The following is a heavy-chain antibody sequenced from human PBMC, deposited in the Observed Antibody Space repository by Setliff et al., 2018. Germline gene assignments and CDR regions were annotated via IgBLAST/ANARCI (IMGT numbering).Heavy chain of an antibody. V-gene: IGHV4-34*01. D-gene: IGHD3-22*01. CDR1: GGAVSGFY. CDR3: ARSRYYDSSGNNYGLDY. J-gene: IGHJ4*02. CDR2: ISHNGRV. Sequence: SETLSLTCDIKGGAVSGFYWSWIRQTPGKDLEWIGEISHNGRVSSSPSLKSRVTISVDRAKNHFSLKLTSVTAADTAMYYCARSRYYDSSGNNYGLDYWGQGTLVTLSS.